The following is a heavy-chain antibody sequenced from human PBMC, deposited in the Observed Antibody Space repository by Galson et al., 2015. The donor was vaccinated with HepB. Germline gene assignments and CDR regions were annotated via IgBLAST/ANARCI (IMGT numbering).Heavy chain of an antibody. V-gene: IGHV3-43*01. CDR3: AKDMYYYDSSGYYLDYYYGMDV. J-gene: IGHJ6*02. CDR2: ISWDGGST. D-gene: IGHD3-22*01. CDR1: GFTFDDYT. Sequence: SLRLSCAASGFTFDDYTMHWVRQAPGKGLEWVSLISWDGGSTYYADSVKGRFTISRDNSKNSLYLQMNSLRTEDTALYYCAKDMYYYDSSGYYLDYYYGMDVWGQGTTVTVSS.